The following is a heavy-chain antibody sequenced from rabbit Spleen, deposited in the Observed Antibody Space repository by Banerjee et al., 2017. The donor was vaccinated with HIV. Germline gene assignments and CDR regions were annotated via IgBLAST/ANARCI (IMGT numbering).Heavy chain of an antibody. V-gene: IGHV1S40*01. J-gene: IGHJ6*01. CDR3: ARDSGTSFSSYGMDL. Sequence: QSLEESGGDLVKPGASLTLTCTASGFSFSYSDYMCWVRQPPGKGPEWIACIGAGSSGSTYYASWAKGRFTISKTSSTTVTLQMTSLTAADTATYFCARDSGTSFSSYGMDLWGPGDPRHRL. D-gene: IGHD8-1*01. CDR2: IGAGSSGST. CDR1: GFSFSYSDY.